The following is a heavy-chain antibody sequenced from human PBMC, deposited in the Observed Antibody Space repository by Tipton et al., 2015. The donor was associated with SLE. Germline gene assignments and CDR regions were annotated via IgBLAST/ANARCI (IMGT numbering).Heavy chain of an antibody. CDR1: GGSISSGSYY. J-gene: IGHJ4*02. CDR3: ARVAVAGWMNY. Sequence: TLSLTCTVSGGSISSGSYYWSWIRQPAGKGLEWIGRIYTSGSTNYNPSLKSRVTISVDTSKNQFSLKLSPVTAADTAVYYCARVAVAGWMNYWGQGTLVTVSS. V-gene: IGHV4-61*02. D-gene: IGHD6-19*01. CDR2: IYTSGST.